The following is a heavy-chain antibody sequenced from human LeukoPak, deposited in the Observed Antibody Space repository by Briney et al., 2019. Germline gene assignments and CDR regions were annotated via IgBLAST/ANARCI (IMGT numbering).Heavy chain of an antibody. D-gene: IGHD3-10*01. CDR1: GGSISSYY. Sequence: SETLSLTCTVSGGSISSYYWSWIRQPPGKGLEWIGDIYYSGSTNYSPALKSRVTISVDTSKNQFSLKLSSVTAADTAVYYCAREGGEGNFDYWGQGTLVTVSS. J-gene: IGHJ4*02. CDR2: IYYSGST. V-gene: IGHV4-59*12. CDR3: AREGGEGNFDY.